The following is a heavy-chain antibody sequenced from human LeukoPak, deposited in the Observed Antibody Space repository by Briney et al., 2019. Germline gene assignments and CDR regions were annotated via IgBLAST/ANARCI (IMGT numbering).Heavy chain of an antibody. J-gene: IGHJ4*02. D-gene: IGHD3-10*01. CDR1: GGSFSGYY. Sequence: SETLSLTCAVYGGSFSGYYWSWIRQPPGKGLEWIGEINHSESTNYNPSLKSRVTISVDTSKNQFSLKLSSVTAADTAVYYCARGWAYGPYFDYWGQGTLVTVSS. CDR3: ARGWAYGPYFDY. V-gene: IGHV4-34*01. CDR2: INHSEST.